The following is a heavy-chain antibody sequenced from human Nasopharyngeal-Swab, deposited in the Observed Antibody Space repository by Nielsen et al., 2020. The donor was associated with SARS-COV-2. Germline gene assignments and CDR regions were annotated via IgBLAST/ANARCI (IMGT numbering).Heavy chain of an antibody. CDR2: INDRGSG. J-gene: IGHJ6*03. V-gene: IGHV4-34*01. Sequence: GSLRLSCVVFGFSLHCFPWNWIRQTPGKGLEWIWEINDRGSGNYNPSLRSRVTISAGTSNIQFSLKLNSVTAADTAVYYCARGQDAYYYMDVWGEGTTVTVSS. CDR1: GFSLHCFP. CDR3: ARGQDAYYYMDV. D-gene: IGHD2-15*01.